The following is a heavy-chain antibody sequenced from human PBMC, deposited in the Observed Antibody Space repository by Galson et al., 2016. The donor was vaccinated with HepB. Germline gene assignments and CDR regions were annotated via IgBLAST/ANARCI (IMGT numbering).Heavy chain of an antibody. Sequence: QSGAEVKKPGESLKISCLGSGDIFRSHWIAWVRQKPGKGLEWMGLIYPGDSDTKYSPSFQGRVTVSADKSLSTAYLQWSSLKASDTATYYCASQRFSGSYGWFDPWGQGTQVTGSS. CDR1: GDIFRSHW. D-gene: IGHD1-26*01. CDR2: IYPGDSDT. J-gene: IGHJ5*02. CDR3: ASQRFSGSYGWFDP. V-gene: IGHV5-51*01.